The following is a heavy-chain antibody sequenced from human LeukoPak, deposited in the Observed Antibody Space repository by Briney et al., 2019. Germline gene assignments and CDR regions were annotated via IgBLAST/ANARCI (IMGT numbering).Heavy chain of an antibody. Sequence: GASVKVSCKASGGTFSSYAISWVRQATGQGLEWMGWMNPNSGNTGYAQKFQGRVTMTRNTSISTAYMELSSLRSEDTAVYYCARGRGSALIDYWGQGTLVTVSS. CDR3: ARGRGSALIDY. D-gene: IGHD3-10*01. J-gene: IGHJ4*02. V-gene: IGHV1-8*02. CDR1: GGTFSSYA. CDR2: MNPNSGNT.